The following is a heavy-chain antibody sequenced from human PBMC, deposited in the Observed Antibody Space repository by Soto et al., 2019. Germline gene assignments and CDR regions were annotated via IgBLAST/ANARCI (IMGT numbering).Heavy chain of an antibody. CDR3: ARDRLVPYGYGMDV. V-gene: IGHV3-33*01. D-gene: IGHD2-2*01. Sequence: QMQLVESGGGVVQPGRSLRLSCAASGFTFRSYGIHCVRQAPGKGLEWVALIWFDGSKKYYVDSVKGRFAVSRDNSKNTLDLQMNSLRVEDTAVYYCARDRLVPYGYGMDVWGQGTTVTVSS. CDR2: IWFDGSKK. CDR1: GFTFRSYG. J-gene: IGHJ6*02.